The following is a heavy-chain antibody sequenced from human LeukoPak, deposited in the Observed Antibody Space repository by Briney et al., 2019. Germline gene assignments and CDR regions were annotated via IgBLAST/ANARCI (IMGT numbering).Heavy chain of an antibody. J-gene: IGHJ6*02. CDR1: GFTFSTYE. CDR3: ARLDHWVGMDV. Sequence: GGSLRLSCAASGFTFSTYEMNWVRQAPGKGLEWVSYISSSGSTIYYADSVKGRFTISRDNAKNSLYLQMNSPRAEDTAVYYCARLDHWVGMDVWGQGTTVTVSS. CDR2: ISSSGSTI. V-gene: IGHV3-48*03. D-gene: IGHD7-27*01.